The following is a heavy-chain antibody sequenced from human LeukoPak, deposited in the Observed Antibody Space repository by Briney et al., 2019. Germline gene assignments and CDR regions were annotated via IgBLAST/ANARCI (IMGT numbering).Heavy chain of an antibody. CDR2: INPSGGST. J-gene: IGHJ4*02. D-gene: IGHD2-15*01. CDR3: ARAPKPYCSGGSCYPFDY. Sequence: ASEKVSCKASGYTFTSYYMHWVRQAPGQGLEWMGIINPSGGSTSYAQKFQGRVTMTRDTSTSTVYMELSSLRSEDTAVYYCARAPKPYCSGGSCYPFDYWGQGTLVTVSS. CDR1: GYTFTSYY. V-gene: IGHV1-46*01.